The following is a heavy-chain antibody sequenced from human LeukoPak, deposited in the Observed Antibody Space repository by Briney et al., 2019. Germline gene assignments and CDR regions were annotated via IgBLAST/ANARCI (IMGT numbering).Heavy chain of an antibody. D-gene: IGHD6-19*01. V-gene: IGHV3-30*02. CDR2: IRYDGSNK. CDR1: GFTFLSYG. Sequence: GGSLRLSCAASGFTFLSYGMHWVRQAPGMGLEWVAFIRYDGSNKYYADSVKGRFTISRDNSKNTLYLQMDSLRPEDTAVYYCAKDPRTGAVSGIFYFDYWGQGTLLTVSS. J-gene: IGHJ4*02. CDR3: AKDPRTGAVSGIFYFDY.